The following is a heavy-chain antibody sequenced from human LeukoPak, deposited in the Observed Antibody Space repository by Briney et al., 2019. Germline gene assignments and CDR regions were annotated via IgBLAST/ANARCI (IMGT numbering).Heavy chain of an antibody. CDR2: IYYSGST. CDR3: ARLDYYGSGSIDY. V-gene: IGHV4-39*01. Sequence: SETLSLTCTVSGGSISSSSYYWGWIRQPPGKGLEWIGSIYYSGSTYYNPSLKSRVTISVDTSKNQFSLTLSSVTAADTAVYYCARLDYYGSGSIDYWGQGTLVTVSS. D-gene: IGHD3-10*01. CDR1: GGSISSSSYY. J-gene: IGHJ4*02.